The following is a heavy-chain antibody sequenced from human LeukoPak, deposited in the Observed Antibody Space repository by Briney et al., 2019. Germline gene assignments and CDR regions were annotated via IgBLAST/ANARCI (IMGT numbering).Heavy chain of an antibody. V-gene: IGHV3-53*01. D-gene: IGHD6-13*01. Sequence: GGSLRLSCAASGFTVSSNYMSWVRQAPGKGLEWVSVIYSGGSTYYADSVKGRFTISRDNSKNTLYLQMNSLRAEDTAVYYCAKAHSSSWYTSCDYWGQGTLVTVSS. J-gene: IGHJ4*02. CDR3: AKAHSSSWYTSCDY. CDR1: GFTVSSNY. CDR2: IYSGGST.